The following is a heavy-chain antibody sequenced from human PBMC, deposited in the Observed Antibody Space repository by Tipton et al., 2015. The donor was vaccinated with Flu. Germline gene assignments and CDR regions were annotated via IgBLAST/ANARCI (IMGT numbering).Heavy chain of an antibody. CDR1: GFIFDDYP. V-gene: IGHV3-9*01. CDR2: ISWNSGRI. D-gene: IGHD1-26*01. J-gene: IGHJ6*02. CDR3: ARDRVVGAAAGYYYYYYGLDV. Sequence: RSLRLSCVASGFIFDDYPMHWVRQVPGKGLEWVSGISWNSGRIFYADSVKGRFTISRDNAKNSLFLQMNSLRVEDTAVYYCARDRVVGAAAGYYYYYYGLDVWGQGP.